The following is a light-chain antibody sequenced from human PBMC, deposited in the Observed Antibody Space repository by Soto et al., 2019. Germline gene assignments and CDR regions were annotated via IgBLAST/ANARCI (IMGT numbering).Light chain of an antibody. J-gene: IGKJ3*01. CDR1: QTLRNK. Sequence: IVLTQSPGTLSVSPGERVILSCRASQTLRNKLAWYQQKPGQAPRLLIYGGFTRATGIPARFSGSESGTEFTLTINSLQSEDFAIYYCQQHNAWPLTFGPGNKLDLK. V-gene: IGKV3-15*01. CDR3: QQHNAWPLT. CDR2: GGF.